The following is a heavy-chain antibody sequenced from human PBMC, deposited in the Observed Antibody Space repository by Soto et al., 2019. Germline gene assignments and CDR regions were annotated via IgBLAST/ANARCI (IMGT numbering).Heavy chain of an antibody. CDR1: GLTCSGYE. J-gene: IGHJ6*02. V-gene: IGHV3-48*03. Sequence: HPGGSLRLSCAASGLTCSGYEMNWVRQAPGKGLEWVSYISSSGSSISYADSVKGRFTITRDNAKNSLYLQMNSLRAEDTAVYHCPNDSGSYSGYSYSAMDVWGQGTTVTVPS. CDR2: ISSSGSSI. D-gene: IGHD1-26*01. CDR3: PNDSGSYSGYSYSAMDV.